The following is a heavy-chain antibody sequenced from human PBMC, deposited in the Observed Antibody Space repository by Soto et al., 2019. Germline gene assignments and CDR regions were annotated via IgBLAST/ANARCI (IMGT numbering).Heavy chain of an antibody. CDR1: GFTFSSYS. J-gene: IGHJ3*02. D-gene: IGHD4-17*01. CDR3: ARAESLRGDYVAFDI. CDR2: ISSSSSYI. Sequence: GGSLRLSCAASGFTFSSYSMNWVRQAPGKGLEWVSSISSSSSYIYYADSVKGRFTISRDNAKNSLYLQMNSLRAEDTAVYYCARAESLRGDYVAFDIWGQGTMVTVSS. V-gene: IGHV3-21*01.